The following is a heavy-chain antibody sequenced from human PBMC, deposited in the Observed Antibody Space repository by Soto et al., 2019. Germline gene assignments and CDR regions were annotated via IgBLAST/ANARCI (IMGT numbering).Heavy chain of an antibody. CDR1: GDTFSTYT. CDR3: AREGLVLVPTTVNSDYSYTAMDV. D-gene: IGHD2-2*01. V-gene: IGHV1-69*12. CDR2: IIPRSATS. Sequence: QVQLVQSGAEVKKPGSSVKVSCKASGDTFSTYTITWMRQAPGQGLEWMGGIIPRSATSNYAQKFQGRVTSTADESTHTAYIGLSSLRSEDTAVYYGAREGLVLVPTTVNSDYSYTAMDVWCQGTTVTVSS. J-gene: IGHJ6*02.